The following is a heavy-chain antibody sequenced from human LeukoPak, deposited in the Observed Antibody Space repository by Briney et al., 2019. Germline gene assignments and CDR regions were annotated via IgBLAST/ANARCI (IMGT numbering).Heavy chain of an antibody. CDR3: ARLIRGYSYPFDP. Sequence: SETLSHTCTVSGGSISSSSYYWGWIRQPPGKGLEWIGSIYYSGSTYYNPSLKSRVTISVDTSKNQFSLKLSSVTAADTAVYYCARLIRGYSYPFDPWGQGTLVTVSS. J-gene: IGHJ5*02. V-gene: IGHV4-39*01. CDR1: GGSISSSSYY. CDR2: IYYSGST. D-gene: IGHD5-18*01.